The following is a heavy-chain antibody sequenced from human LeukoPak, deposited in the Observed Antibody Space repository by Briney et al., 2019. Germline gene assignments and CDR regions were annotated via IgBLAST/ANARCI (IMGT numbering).Heavy chain of an antibody. CDR2: ISDTGGST. Sequence: GGSLRLSCAASGFTFSSYAMSWVRQAPGKGLEWVSTISDTGGSTYYPDSVKDRFTISRDNSKNTLYLQMNGLRAEDTAIYYCATGAYFDHWGQGTLVTVSS. J-gene: IGHJ4*02. CDR3: ATGAYFDH. V-gene: IGHV3-23*01. CDR1: GFTFSSYA.